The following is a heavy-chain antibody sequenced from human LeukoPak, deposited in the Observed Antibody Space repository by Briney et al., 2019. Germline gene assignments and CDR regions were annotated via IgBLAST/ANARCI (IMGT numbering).Heavy chain of an antibody. CDR3: ARDHSSSRRNFDY. D-gene: IGHD6-13*01. CDR1: GGSISSGSYY. Sequence: SETLSLTCTVSGGSISSGSYYWSWIRQPAGRGLEWIGRIYTSGSTNYNPSLKSRVTISVDTSKNQFSLKLSSVTAADTAVYYCARDHSSSRRNFDYWGQGTLVTVSS. J-gene: IGHJ4*02. CDR2: IYTSGST. V-gene: IGHV4-61*02.